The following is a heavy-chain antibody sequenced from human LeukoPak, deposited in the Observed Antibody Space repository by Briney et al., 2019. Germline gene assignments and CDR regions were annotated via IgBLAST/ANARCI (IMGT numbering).Heavy chain of an antibody. J-gene: IGHJ4*02. CDR3: ARDFRFASDY. CDR2: ISSLSSII. V-gene: IGHV3-48*02. D-gene: IGHD3-3*01. Sequence: PGVSLRLSCAASGFTFSSYSMSWVRQAPGKGLEWVSYISSLSSIIYYADSVKGRFTISRDNAKNSLYLQMNSLRDEDTAVYYCARDFRFASDYWGQGTLVTVSS. CDR1: GFTFSSYS.